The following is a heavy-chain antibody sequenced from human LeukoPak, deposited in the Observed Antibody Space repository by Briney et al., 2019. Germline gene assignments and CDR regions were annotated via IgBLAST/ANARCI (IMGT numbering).Heavy chain of an antibody. V-gene: IGHV3-30-3*01. CDR1: GFTFSSYA. Sequence: PGGSLRLSCAASGFTFSSYAMHWVRQAPGKGLEWVAVISYDGSNKYYADSVKGRFTISRDNSKNTLYLQMNSLRAEDMAVYYCARDPDSSGWTYFDYWGQGTLVTVSS. J-gene: IGHJ4*02. CDR3: ARDPDSSGWTYFDY. CDR2: ISYDGSNK. D-gene: IGHD6-19*01.